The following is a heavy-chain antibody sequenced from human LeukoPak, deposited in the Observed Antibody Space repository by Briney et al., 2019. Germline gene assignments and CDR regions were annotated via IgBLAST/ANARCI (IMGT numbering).Heavy chain of an antibody. D-gene: IGHD2/OR15-2a*01. Sequence: GGSLRLSCAVSLLALSVYTTRSGSQPPGKGLEWVAFIRYDGSNKYYADSVKGRFTISRDNSKNTLYLQMNRLRAEDTAVYLIVIVRTPNITSSDYWGQGTLVTVSS. V-gene: IGHV3-30*02. CDR1: LLALSVYT. J-gene: IGHJ4*02. CDR2: IRYDGSNK. CDR3: VIVRTPNITSSDY.